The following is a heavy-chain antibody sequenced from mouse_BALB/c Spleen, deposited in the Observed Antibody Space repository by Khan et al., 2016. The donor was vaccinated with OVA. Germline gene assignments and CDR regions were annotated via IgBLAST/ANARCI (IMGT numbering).Heavy chain of an antibody. CDR3: ARRDYAMDY. V-gene: IGHV1-54*01. CDR1: GYAFTNYL. Sequence: QVQLQQSGAELVRPGTSVKVSCKASGYAFTNYLIEWVKQRPGQGLEWIGVINPGSGGTNYNETFKVKATLTADKSSSTAYMQLSSLTSDDSAVYFCARRDYAMDYWGQGTSVTVSS. J-gene: IGHJ4*01. CDR2: INPGSGGT.